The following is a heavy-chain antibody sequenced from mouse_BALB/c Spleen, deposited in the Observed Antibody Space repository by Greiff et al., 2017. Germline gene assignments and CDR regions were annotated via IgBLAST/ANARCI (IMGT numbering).Heavy chain of an antibody. Sequence: QVQLQQSGPELVKPGASVKMSCKASGYTFTDYVISWVKQRTGQGLEWIGEIYPGSGSTYYNEKFKGKATLTADKSSNTAYMQLSSLTSEDSAVYFCARGYGNPTSHFDYWGQGTTLTVSS. CDR1: GYTFTDYV. D-gene: IGHD2-10*02. J-gene: IGHJ2*01. V-gene: IGHV1-77*01. CDR3: ARGYGNPTSHFDY. CDR2: IYPGSGST.